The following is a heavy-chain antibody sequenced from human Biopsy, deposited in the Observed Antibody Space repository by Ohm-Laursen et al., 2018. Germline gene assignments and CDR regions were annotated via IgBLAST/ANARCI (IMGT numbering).Heavy chain of an antibody. J-gene: IGHJ5*02. V-gene: IGHV4-59*01. D-gene: IGHD3-3*01. CDR3: ARTPRDSFWSGSYKRGLWFDP. CDR1: GGSIISYY. CDR2: VYNGGIT. Sequence: GTLSLTCSVSGGSIISYYWTWIRQPPGKGLEWIGHVYNGGITNYNPSLKSRVTISKDTSKNQFSLQVNSVIAADTAVYYCARTPRDSFWSGSYKRGLWFDPWGQGTLVIVSS.